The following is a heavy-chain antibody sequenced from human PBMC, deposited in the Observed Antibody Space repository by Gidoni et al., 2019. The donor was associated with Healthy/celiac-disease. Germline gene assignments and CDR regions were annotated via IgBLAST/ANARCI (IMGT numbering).Heavy chain of an antibody. J-gene: IGHJ4*02. V-gene: IGHV1-2*02. CDR2: INPNSGGT. D-gene: IGHD3-16*01. CDR3: ARDPEEGGILEGY. CDR1: GSTITGYY. Sequence: QVQLVQSGAEVKTPGASVKVSCKASGSTITGYYMQWVLQAPGQGLEWMGWINPNSGGTNYAQNVQGRVTMTRDTSISTAYRELSRLRLDDTAVYYCARDPEEGGILEGYWGQGTLVTVSS.